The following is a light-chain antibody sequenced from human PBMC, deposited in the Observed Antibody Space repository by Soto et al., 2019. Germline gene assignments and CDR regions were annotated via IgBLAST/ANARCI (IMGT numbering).Light chain of an antibody. Sequence: QLVLTQSPSASASLGASVKLTRTLSSGHSNYAIAWHQQQPEKGPRYLMKVNSGGSHIKGDGIPDRFSGSSSGAERYLFISSLQSEDEADYYCQTWGTGSAFVVFGGGTQLTVL. CDR2: VNSGGSH. J-gene: IGLJ7*01. CDR1: SGHSNYA. V-gene: IGLV4-69*01. CDR3: QTWGTGSAFVV.